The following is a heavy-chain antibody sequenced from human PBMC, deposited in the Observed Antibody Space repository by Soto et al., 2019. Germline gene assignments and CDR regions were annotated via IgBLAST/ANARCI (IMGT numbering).Heavy chain of an antibody. V-gene: IGHV4-59*01. CDR1: GGSISSYY. D-gene: IGHD4-17*01. J-gene: IGHJ3*02. CDR2: IYYSGST. Sequence: SETLSLTCTVSGGSISSYYWSWIRQPPGKGLEWIGYIYYSGSTNYNPSLKSRVTISVDTSKNQFSLKLSSVTAADTAVYYCARDPPAYGDYHDLVIWGQGTMVNVS. CDR3: ARDPPAYGDYHDLVI.